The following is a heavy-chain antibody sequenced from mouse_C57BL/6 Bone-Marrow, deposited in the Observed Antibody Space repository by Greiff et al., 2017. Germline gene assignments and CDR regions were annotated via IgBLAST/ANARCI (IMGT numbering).Heavy chain of an antibody. J-gene: IGHJ1*03. Sequence: QVQLQQPGAELVKPGASVKLSCKASGYTFTSYWMHWVKQRPGQGLEWIGMIHPNSGSTNYNEKFKSKATLTVDNSSSTAYMQLSSLTSEDSAVYYCARPTVVARDWYFDVWGTGTTVTVSS. V-gene: IGHV1-64*01. D-gene: IGHD1-1*01. CDR3: ARPTVVARDWYFDV. CDR2: IHPNSGST. CDR1: GYTFTSYW.